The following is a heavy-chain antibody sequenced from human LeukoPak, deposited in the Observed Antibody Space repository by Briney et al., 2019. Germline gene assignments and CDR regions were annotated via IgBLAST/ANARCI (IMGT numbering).Heavy chain of an antibody. CDR2: INPSGDTT. D-gene: IGHD6-13*01. Sequence: ASVKVSCKASGYIFTSYYIHWVRQAPGQGLEWMGVINPSGDTTTYAQKFQGRVTITADKSTSTAYMELSSLRSEDTAVYYCASSPRIAAASARHWGQGTLVTVSS. CDR3: ASSPRIAAASARH. V-gene: IGHV1-46*01. J-gene: IGHJ1*01. CDR1: GYIFTSYY.